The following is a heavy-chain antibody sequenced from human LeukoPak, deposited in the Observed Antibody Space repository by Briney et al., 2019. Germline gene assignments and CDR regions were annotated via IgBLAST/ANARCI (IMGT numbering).Heavy chain of an antibody. CDR1: GFTFSSYA. J-gene: IGHJ4*02. CDR2: VYHNYDT. V-gene: IGHV4-38-2*02. CDR3: ARDDSPHFGIAATGYFDS. Sequence: GSLRLSCAASGFTFSSYAMSWVRQSPGKGLEWIGSVYHNYDTHYSPSLKGRVTISLDTSKNQFSLNVNSVTAADTAIYYCARDDSPHFGIAATGYFDSWGQGILVTVSS. D-gene: IGHD6-13*01.